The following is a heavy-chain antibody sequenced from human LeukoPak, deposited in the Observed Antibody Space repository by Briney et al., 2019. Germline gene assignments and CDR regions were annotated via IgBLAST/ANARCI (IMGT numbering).Heavy chain of an antibody. D-gene: IGHD2-15*01. CDR3: AREGYCSGGSCPYHFDY. J-gene: IGHJ4*02. V-gene: IGHV3-23*01. CDR2: ISSSGDNT. Sequence: GESLRLSCAASGFTFSSYAMSWVRQAPGKGLEWVSGISSSGDNTYYADSVKGRFTISRDNAKNSLYLQMNSLRAEDTAVCYCAREGYCSGGSCPYHFDYWGQGTLVTVSS. CDR1: GFTFSSYA.